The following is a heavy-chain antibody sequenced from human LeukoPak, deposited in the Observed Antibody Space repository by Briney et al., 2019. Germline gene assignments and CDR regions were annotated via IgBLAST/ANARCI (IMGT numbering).Heavy chain of an antibody. Sequence: PSETLSLTCTVSGGSISSSSYYWGWIRQPPGKGLEWIGSIYYSGSTYYNPSLKSRVTISVDTSKNQFSLKLSSVTAADTAVYYCARRDYDILTGYYYFDYWGQGTLVTASS. V-gene: IGHV4-39*01. CDR1: GGSISSSSYY. J-gene: IGHJ4*02. CDR3: ARRDYDILTGYYYFDY. D-gene: IGHD3-9*01. CDR2: IYYSGST.